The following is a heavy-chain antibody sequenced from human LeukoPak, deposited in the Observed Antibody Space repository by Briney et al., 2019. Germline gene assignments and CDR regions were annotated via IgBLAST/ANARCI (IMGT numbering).Heavy chain of an antibody. J-gene: IGHJ4*02. CDR2: IYVTGST. CDR1: GGAITKDGYY. D-gene: IGHD6-19*01. Sequence: TLSLTCTVSGGAITKDGYYWTWIRQHPGKGLEWIAYIYVTGSTYYNPSLQSRVTMSLDTSKNQFSLELKSVTAADTAVYYCARHIAVAGKEEDYWGQGTLVTVSS. CDR3: ARHIAVAGKEEDY. V-gene: IGHV4-31*03.